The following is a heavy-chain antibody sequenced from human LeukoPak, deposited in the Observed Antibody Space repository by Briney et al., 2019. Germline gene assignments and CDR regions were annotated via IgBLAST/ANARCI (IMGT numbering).Heavy chain of an antibody. CDR2: VDGDGSA. CDR1: GFTFSSYW. J-gene: IGHJ5*02. D-gene: IGHD6-25*01. Sequence: GGSLRLSCAASGFTFSSYWMHWVRQAPGKGLVWVSRVDGDGSAFYAGSVKGRFTISRDNAKNTVYLQMNSLRVEDTALYYCVRDNAAGSFDPWGQGTLVTVSS. CDR3: VRDNAAGSFDP. V-gene: IGHV3-74*01.